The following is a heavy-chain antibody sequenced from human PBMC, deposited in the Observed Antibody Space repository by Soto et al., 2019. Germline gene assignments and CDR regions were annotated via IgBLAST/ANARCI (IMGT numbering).Heavy chain of an antibody. Sequence: SETLSLTCTVSGGSVSSGIYYWSWIRQPPGKGLEWIGYIYYSGSTNYNPSLKSRVTISVDTSKNQFSLKLSSVTAADTAVYYCAGEMATIRVFDYWGQGTLVTVSS. CDR1: GGSVSSGIYY. CDR3: AGEMATIRVFDY. CDR2: IYYSGST. D-gene: IGHD5-12*01. V-gene: IGHV4-61*01. J-gene: IGHJ4*02.